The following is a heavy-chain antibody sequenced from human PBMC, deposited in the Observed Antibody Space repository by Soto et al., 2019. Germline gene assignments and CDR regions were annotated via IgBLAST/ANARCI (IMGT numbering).Heavy chain of an antibody. Sequence: SETLSLTCTVSGGSISSYYWSWIRQPPGKGLEWIGYIYYSGSTNYSPSLKSRVTISVDTSKNQFSLKLSSVTAADTAVYYCARRACSGGSCYPLGDYYYGMDVWGQGTTVTVSS. CDR2: IYYSGST. V-gene: IGHV4-59*01. D-gene: IGHD2-15*01. CDR1: GGSISSYY. CDR3: ARRACSGGSCYPLGDYYYGMDV. J-gene: IGHJ6*02.